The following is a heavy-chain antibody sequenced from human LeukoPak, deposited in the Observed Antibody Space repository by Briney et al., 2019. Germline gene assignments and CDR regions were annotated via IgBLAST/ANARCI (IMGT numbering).Heavy chain of an antibody. CDR3: AGHVDAGSSGWYAFDF. V-gene: IGHV4-39*01. D-gene: IGHD6-19*01. CDR1: GGSISSTNHY. J-gene: IGHJ4*02. Sequence: SETLSLTCIVSGGSISSTNHYWGWIRRPPGKGLEWIGSIYYDGTTYNNPSLNSRVTISVDTSKNLFSLKLSSVTAADTAVYYCAGHVDAGSSGWYAFDFWGQGTLVTVSS. CDR2: IYYDGTT.